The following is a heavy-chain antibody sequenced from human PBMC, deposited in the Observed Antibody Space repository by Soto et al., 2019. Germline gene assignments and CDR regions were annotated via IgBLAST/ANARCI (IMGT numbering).Heavy chain of an antibody. CDR3: ARSPFLECN. CDR2: ISSSGSTI. CDR1: GFIFSDYE. J-gene: IGHJ4*02. D-gene: IGHD3-3*02. V-gene: IGHV3-48*03. Sequence: GGSVRLSCAVSGFIFSDYEMNWVRQAPGKGLEWISYISSSGSTIYYADSVKGRFTISRDNAKNSLYLQMNSLRAEDTAFYYCARSPFLECNWAQGTLVTVSS.